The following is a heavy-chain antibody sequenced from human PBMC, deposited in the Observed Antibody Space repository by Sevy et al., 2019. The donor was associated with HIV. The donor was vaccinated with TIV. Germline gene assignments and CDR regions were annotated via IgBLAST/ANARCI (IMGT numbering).Heavy chain of an antibody. V-gene: IGHV4-59*01. D-gene: IGHD5-12*01. Sequence: SETLSLTCTVSGGSISSYYWSWIRQPPGKGLEWIGYIYYSGSTNYNPSLKSRVTISVDTSKNQFSLKLSSVTAADTAVYYCARLYSDYDSYFDYWGQGTLVTVSS. J-gene: IGHJ4*02. CDR1: GGSISSYY. CDR3: ARLYSDYDSYFDY. CDR2: IYYSGST.